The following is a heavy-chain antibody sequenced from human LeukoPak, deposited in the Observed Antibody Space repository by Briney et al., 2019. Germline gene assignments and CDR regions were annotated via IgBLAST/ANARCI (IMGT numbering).Heavy chain of an antibody. V-gene: IGHV3-30*04. CDR1: GFTFSSYA. D-gene: IGHD3-10*01. CDR2: ISYDGSNK. CDR3: ARGARGSGTASDY. Sequence: QPGGSLRLSCAASGFTFSSYAMHWVRQAPGKGLEWVAVISYDGSNKYYADSVKGRFTISRDNSKNTLHLQMNSLRAEDTAVYYCARGARGSGTASDYWGQGTLVTVSS. J-gene: IGHJ4*02.